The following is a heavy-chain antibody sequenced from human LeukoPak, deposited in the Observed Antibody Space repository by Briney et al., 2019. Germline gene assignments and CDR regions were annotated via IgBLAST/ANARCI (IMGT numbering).Heavy chain of an antibody. Sequence: NPSETLSLTCTVSGGSSSSISYYWGWIRQPPGKGLEWIGSIYYSGSTYYNPSLKSRVTISVDTSKNQFSLKLSSVTAANTAIYYCTREYGFMTTVFHAFDIWGQGTMVTVSS. CDR1: GGSSSSISYY. J-gene: IGHJ3*02. CDR3: TREYGFMTTVFHAFDI. D-gene: IGHD4-17*01. CDR2: IYYSGST. V-gene: IGHV4-39*07.